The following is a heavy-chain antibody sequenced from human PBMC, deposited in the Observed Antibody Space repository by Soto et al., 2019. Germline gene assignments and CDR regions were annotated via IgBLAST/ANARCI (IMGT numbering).Heavy chain of an antibody. V-gene: IGHV4-59*08. D-gene: IGHD3-3*01. J-gene: IGHJ4*02. Sequence: PSETLSLTCTVSGGSISSYYWSWIRQPPGKGLEWIGCIYYSGSTNYNPSLKSRVTISVDTSKNQFSLKLSSVTAADTAVYYCARGRRFLEWNLDYWGQGTLVTVSS. CDR1: GGSISSYY. CDR3: ARGRRFLEWNLDY. CDR2: IYYSGST.